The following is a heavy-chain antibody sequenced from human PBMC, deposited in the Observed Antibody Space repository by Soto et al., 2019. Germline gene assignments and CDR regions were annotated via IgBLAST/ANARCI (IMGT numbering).Heavy chain of an antibody. Sequence: EVQLVESGGGLVQPGGSLRLSCAASGFTFSSYDMHWVRQATGKGLEWVSAIGTAGDTYYPGSVKGRFTISRENAKNSLYLQMNSLRAGDTAVYYCARASHYYGSGSYYSNDYGMDVWGQGTTVTVSS. J-gene: IGHJ6*02. CDR1: GFTFSSYD. CDR3: ARASHYYGSGSYYSNDYGMDV. D-gene: IGHD3-10*01. CDR2: IGTAGDT. V-gene: IGHV3-13*04.